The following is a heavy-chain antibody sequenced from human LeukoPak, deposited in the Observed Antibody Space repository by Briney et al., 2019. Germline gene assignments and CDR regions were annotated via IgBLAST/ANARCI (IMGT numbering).Heavy chain of an antibody. D-gene: IGHD6-13*01. Sequence: PSETLSLTCTVSGGSISSSSYYWGWIRQPPGKGLEWIGSIYYSGSTYYNPSLKSRVTISVDTSKDQFSLKLSSVTAADTAVYYCARDRGSSWYLAPIDYWGQGTLVTVSS. CDR3: ARDRGSSWYLAPIDY. CDR1: GGSISSSSYY. V-gene: IGHV4-39*07. CDR2: IYYSGST. J-gene: IGHJ4*02.